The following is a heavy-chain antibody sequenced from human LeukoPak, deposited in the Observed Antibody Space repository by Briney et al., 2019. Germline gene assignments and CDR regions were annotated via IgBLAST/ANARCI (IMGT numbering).Heavy chain of an antibody. D-gene: IGHD6-19*01. J-gene: IGHJ4*01. CDR1: GFTFSNSA. Sequence: GGSLRPSCAASGFTFSNSAMSWVRQAPGKGLEWVSTLSGSGITTYYAVSVKGRFTIYRDNSKKTLYLQMNSLRAEDTAVYYCAKGIYSSGWSYFDYWGHGTLVTVSS. V-gene: IGHV3-23*01. CDR2: LSGSGITT. CDR3: AKGIYSSGWSYFDY.